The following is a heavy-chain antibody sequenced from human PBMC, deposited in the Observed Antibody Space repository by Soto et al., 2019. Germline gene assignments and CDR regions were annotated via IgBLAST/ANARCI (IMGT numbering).Heavy chain of an antibody. J-gene: IGHJ6*02. CDR1: GFTFSSYD. CDR3: ARGIAPVGDFWYYYGLDV. CDR2: IGTAGDT. Sequence: GGSLRLSCAASGFTFSSYDMHWVRQAPGRGLEWVSTIGTAGDTYYPDSVEGRFTISRENAKNSLDLQMISLRVEDTAVYYCARGIAPVGDFWYYYGLDVWGQGTTVTVSS. D-gene: IGHD3-3*01. V-gene: IGHV3-13*01.